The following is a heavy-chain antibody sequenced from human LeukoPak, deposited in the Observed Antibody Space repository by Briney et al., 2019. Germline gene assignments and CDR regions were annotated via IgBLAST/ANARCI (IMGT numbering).Heavy chain of an antibody. CDR3: ARVGARYSSGWFPYYFDY. CDR2: IYYNGNT. V-gene: IGHV4-59*07. CDR1: GGSISNYY. D-gene: IGHD6-19*01. J-gene: IGHJ4*02. Sequence: SDTLSLTCTVSGGSISNYYWTWIRQSPGKGLEWIGYIYYNGNTNYNPSLESRVTISVDTSKNQFSLKLNSVTAADTAVYYCARVGARYSSGWFPYYFDYWGQGALVTVSS.